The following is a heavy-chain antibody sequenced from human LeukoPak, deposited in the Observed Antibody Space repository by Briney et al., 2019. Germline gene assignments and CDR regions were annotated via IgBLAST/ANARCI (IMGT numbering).Heavy chain of an antibody. V-gene: IGHV3-74*01. CDR2: INSNGSWT. CDR1: GNYW. Sequence: GGSLRLSCAASGNYWMHWVRQAPGKGLVWVSHINSNGSWTSYADSVKGRFTISKDNAKNTVYLQMNNLRAEDTAVHYCVSFYETYWGRGTLVTVSS. D-gene: IGHD2-2*01. J-gene: IGHJ4*02. CDR3: VSFYETY.